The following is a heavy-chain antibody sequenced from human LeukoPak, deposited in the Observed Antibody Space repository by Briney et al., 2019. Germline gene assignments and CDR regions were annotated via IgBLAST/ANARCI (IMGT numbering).Heavy chain of an antibody. CDR3: ARDPTRFQGTTFDY. Sequence: PGRSLRLSCAASGFTFSSYGMHWVRQAPGKGLEWVSSISSSSTYRYYAASVKGRFTISRDNAKDSLYLQMNSLRAEDTAVYYCARDPTRFQGTTFDYWGQGTLVTVSS. V-gene: IGHV3-21*01. CDR2: ISSSSTYR. CDR1: GFTFSSYG. J-gene: IGHJ4*02. D-gene: IGHD1-1*01.